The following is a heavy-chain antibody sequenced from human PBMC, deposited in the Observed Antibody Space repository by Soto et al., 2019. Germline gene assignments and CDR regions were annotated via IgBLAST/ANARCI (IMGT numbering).Heavy chain of an antibody. CDR2: VYYTGST. V-gene: IGHV4-30-4*01. CDR1: GDSVSSGVHY. D-gene: IGHD3-22*01. CDR3: ATESSGSSPLHFDF. J-gene: IGHJ4*02. Sequence: QLQLQESGPGLVKPSQTLSLTCSGSGDSVSSGVHYWSWIRQPPGKGLEWIGYVYYTGSTYYNPSLEGRVTMTLDTSKNQFSLKLNSVTASDAAVYFCATESSGSSPLHFDFWGQGALVTVSS.